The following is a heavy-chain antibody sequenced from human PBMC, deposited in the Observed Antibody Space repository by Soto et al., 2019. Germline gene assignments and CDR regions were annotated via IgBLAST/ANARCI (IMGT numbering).Heavy chain of an antibody. Sequence: SVKVSCKASGGTFSSYAISWMRQAPGQGLEWMGGIIPIFGTANYAQKFQGRVTITADESTSTAYMELSSLRSEDTAVYYCARGWGPYGDYVDYWGQGTLVTVSS. CDR1: GGTFSSYA. CDR2: IIPIFGTA. D-gene: IGHD4-17*01. J-gene: IGHJ4*02. V-gene: IGHV1-69*13. CDR3: ARGWGPYGDYVDY.